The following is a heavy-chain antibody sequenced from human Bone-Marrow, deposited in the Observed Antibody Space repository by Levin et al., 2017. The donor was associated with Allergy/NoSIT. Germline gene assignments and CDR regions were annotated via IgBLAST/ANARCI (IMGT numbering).Heavy chain of an antibody. CDR3: ARVVPAPASWWFDP. CDR2: IYYSGST. J-gene: IGHJ5*02. CDR1: GGSVSSGSYY. D-gene: IGHD2-2*01. V-gene: IGHV4-61*01. Sequence: RSSETLSLTCTVSGGSVSSGSYYWSWIRQPPGKGLEWIGYIYYSGSTNYNPSLKSRVTISVDTSKNQFSLKLSSVTAADTAVYYCARVVPAPASWWFDPWGQGTLVTVSS.